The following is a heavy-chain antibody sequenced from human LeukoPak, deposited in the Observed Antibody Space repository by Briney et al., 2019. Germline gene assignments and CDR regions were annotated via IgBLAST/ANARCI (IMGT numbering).Heavy chain of an antibody. CDR2: IEDKTDGGTT. CDR3: TRGPYSNYAPFAFDI. V-gene: IGHV3-15*04. J-gene: IGHJ3*02. CDR1: GFTFSNAW. Sequence: GGSLRLSCAASGFTFSNAWMSWVRQAPGKGLEWVGRIEDKTDGGTTDYAAPVKGRFTISRDDSKNTLYLQMNSLKTEDTAVYYCTRGPYSNYAPFAFDIWGQGTMVTVSS. D-gene: IGHD4-11*01.